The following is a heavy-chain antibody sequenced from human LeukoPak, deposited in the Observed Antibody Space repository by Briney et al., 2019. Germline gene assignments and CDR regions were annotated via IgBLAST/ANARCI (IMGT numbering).Heavy chain of an antibody. CDR3: ARGYGYFDY. CDR1: GFTVSSNY. Sequence: GGSLRLSCAASGFTVSSNYMSWVRQAPGKGLEWVSAAYSGGVTFYADSVKGRFTISRDNSKSTLYLQMNSLRAEDTAVYYCARGYGYFDYWGQGTLVTVSS. V-gene: IGHV3-66*01. D-gene: IGHD4-17*01. J-gene: IGHJ4*02. CDR2: AYSGGVT.